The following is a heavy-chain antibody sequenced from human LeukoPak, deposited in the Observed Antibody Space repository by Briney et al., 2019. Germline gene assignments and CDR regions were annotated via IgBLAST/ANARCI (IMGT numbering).Heavy chain of an antibody. CDR1: GFTFSNYV. Sequence: GGSLRLSCAASGFTFSNYVMSWVRQAPGKGLEWVSGISVSGSSTFYADSVKGRFSVSRDNSKNTLYLQMNSLGADDTAIYYCAKASGYSSPLDYFDYWGQGTLVTVSS. CDR2: ISVSGSST. V-gene: IGHV3-23*01. CDR3: AKASGYSSPLDYFDY. D-gene: IGHD6-13*01. J-gene: IGHJ4*02.